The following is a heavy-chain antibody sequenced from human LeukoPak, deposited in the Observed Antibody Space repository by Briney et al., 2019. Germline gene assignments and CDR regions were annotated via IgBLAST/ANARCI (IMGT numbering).Heavy chain of an antibody. CDR2: ISWNSGSI. J-gene: IGHJ6*03. Sequence: PGRSLRLSCAASGFTFDDYAMHWVRQAPGKGLEWVLGISWNSGSIGYADSVKGRFTISRDNAKNSPYLQMNSLRAEDTALYYCAKGPYLDVWGKGTTVTVSS. CDR3: AKGPYLDV. CDR1: GFTFDDYA. V-gene: IGHV3-9*01.